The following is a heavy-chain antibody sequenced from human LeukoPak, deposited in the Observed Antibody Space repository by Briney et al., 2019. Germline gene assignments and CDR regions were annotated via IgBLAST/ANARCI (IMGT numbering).Heavy chain of an antibody. CDR2: ITGSGGDT. CDR1: GFTFSSYV. Sequence: GGSLRLSCAASGFTFSSYVMSWVRQAPGKGLEWVSTITGSGGDTYIADSVKGRFFISRDNSKNTLSVQMNSLRADDTAVYYCAKGDNFGRVADSFDSWGQGTMVTVSS. CDR3: AKGDNFGRVADSFDS. J-gene: IGHJ3*01. D-gene: IGHD1-1*01. V-gene: IGHV3-23*01.